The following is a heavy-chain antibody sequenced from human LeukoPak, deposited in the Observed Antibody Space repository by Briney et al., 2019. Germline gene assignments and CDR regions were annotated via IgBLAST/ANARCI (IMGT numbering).Heavy chain of an antibody. J-gene: IGHJ6*02. V-gene: IGHV4-34*01. Sequence: SETLSLTCAVYGGSFSGYYWGWIRQSPGKGLEWIGYYYSGNTYYNPSLKSRVTISVDTSRNQFSLKLSSVTAADTAVYYCARVSGPYYYSMDVWGQGTTVTVSS. CDR1: GGSFSGYY. CDR2: YYSGNT. CDR3: ARVSGPYYYSMDV.